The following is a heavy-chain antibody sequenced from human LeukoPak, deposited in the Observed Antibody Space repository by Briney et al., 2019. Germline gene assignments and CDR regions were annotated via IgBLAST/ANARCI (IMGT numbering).Heavy chain of an antibody. D-gene: IGHD3-22*01. Sequence: GESLKISCKGSGYSFTSYWIGWVRQMPGKGLEWMGTIYPGDSDTRYSPSFQGQVTISADKSISTAYLQWSSLKASDTAMYYCGSSGYMGTDAFDIWGQGTMVTVSS. CDR1: GYSFTSYW. J-gene: IGHJ3*02. CDR3: GSSGYMGTDAFDI. V-gene: IGHV5-51*01. CDR2: IYPGDSDT.